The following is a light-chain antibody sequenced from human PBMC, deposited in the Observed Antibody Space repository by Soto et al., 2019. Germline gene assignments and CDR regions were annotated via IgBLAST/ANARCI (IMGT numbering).Light chain of an antibody. CDR3: ELWDSNSWV. CDR2: LEGSGSY. V-gene: IGLV4-60*02. Sequence: QSVLTQSSSASASLGSSVKLTCTLSSGHSSYIIAWHQQQPGKAPRYLMKLEGSGSYNKGSGVPDRFSGSSSGADRYLTISNLQFEDEADYYCELWDSNSWVFGGGTKLTVL. CDR1: SGHSSYI. J-gene: IGLJ3*02.